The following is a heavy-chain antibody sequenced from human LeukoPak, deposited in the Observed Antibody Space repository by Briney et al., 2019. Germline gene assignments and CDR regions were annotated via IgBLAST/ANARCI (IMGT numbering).Heavy chain of an antibody. J-gene: IGHJ4*02. V-gene: IGHV3-23*01. CDR2: ISANGGST. CDR3: AGAPAAGTHHFDY. D-gene: IGHD6-13*01. CDR1: GFTFSSYA. Sequence: LAGGSLRLSCAASGFTFSSYAMSWVRQAPGKGLEWVSGISANGGSTSYADSVKGRFTISRDNSKNTLYLQMNSLRAEDTAVYYCAGAPAAGTHHFDYWGQGTLVTVSS.